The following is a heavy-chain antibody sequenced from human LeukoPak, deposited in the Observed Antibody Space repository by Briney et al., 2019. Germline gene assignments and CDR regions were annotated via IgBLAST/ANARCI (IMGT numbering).Heavy chain of an antibody. V-gene: IGHV1-46*01. J-gene: IGHJ4*02. CDR3: AAPGASGFVGNFWSGPLDF. CDR1: GYTFTSHY. CDR2: INPTAGST. Sequence: GASVKVSRRASGYTFTSHYMHWVRQAPGQGLEWMGIINPTAGSTSYPQKFQGRVTMTRDTSTSTVYMELSSLRSEDTAVYYCAAPGASGFVGNFWSGPLDFWGQGTLVTVSS. D-gene: IGHD3-3*01.